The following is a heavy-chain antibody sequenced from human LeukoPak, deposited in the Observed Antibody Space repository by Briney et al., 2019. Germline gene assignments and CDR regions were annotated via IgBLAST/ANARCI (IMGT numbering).Heavy chain of an antibody. Sequence: SETLSLTCTVSGGSISHYYWSWIRQPPGRGLEWIGYIYYSGSTNYNPSLKSRVTISVDTSKNQFSLKLSSVTAADTAVYYCARGQWLPHDAFDIRGQGTMVTVSS. CDR1: GGSISHYY. CDR2: IYYSGST. V-gene: IGHV4-59*01. D-gene: IGHD6-19*01. J-gene: IGHJ3*02. CDR3: ARGQWLPHDAFDI.